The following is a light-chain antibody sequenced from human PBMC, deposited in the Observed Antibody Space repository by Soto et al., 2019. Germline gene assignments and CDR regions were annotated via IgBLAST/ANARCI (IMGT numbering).Light chain of an antibody. J-gene: IGKJ5*01. CDR1: QSVSSSY. CDR3: QQYGSSPPIT. Sequence: DIVLTQSPGTLSLSPGERATLSCRASQSVSSSYLAWYQQKPGQAPRLLIYDASNRATGIPDRFSGSGSGTDFTLTISRLEPEDFAVYYCQQYGSSPPITFGQGTRLEIK. CDR2: DAS. V-gene: IGKV3-20*01.